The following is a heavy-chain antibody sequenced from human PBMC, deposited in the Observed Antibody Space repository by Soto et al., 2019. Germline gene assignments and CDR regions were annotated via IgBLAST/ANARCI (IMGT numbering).Heavy chain of an antibody. Sequence: EVHLLESGGGLVQPGGSLRLSCAASGFTFSHHDMSWVRQAPGKGLEWVSAISGSGGRTHYADTVKGRFTISRDNSKNMLSLQMNTLRAEDTAVYHCAKGISSASSFDNWGPGTLVTVSS. CDR2: ISGSGGRT. D-gene: IGHD3-22*01. V-gene: IGHV3-23*01. CDR3: AKGISSASSFDN. J-gene: IGHJ4*02. CDR1: GFTFSHHD.